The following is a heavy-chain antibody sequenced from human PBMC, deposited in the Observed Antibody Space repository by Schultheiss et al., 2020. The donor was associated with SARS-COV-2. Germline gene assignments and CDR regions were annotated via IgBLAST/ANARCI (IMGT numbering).Heavy chain of an antibody. CDR2: IYYSGST. J-gene: IGHJ4*02. CDR1: GGSFSGYY. V-gene: IGHV4-59*01. D-gene: IGHD3-22*01. CDR3: ARDRAITMTYFDF. Sequence: SETLSLTCAVYGGSFSGYYWSWIRQPPGKGLEWIGSIYYSGSTNYNPSLKSRVTIAVDTSKNQFSLKLNSVTAADTAVYYCARDRAITMTYFDFWGRGALVTVSS.